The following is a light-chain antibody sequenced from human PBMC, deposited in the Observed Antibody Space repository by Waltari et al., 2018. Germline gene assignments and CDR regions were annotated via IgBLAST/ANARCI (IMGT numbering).Light chain of an antibody. V-gene: IGKV3-20*01. J-gene: IGKJ1*01. Sequence: EIVLTQSPGTLSLSPGERATLSCRASQSVSRTLALYQQKPGQAPKLLIYCASIRATGIPDRFTGSGSGTDFSLTISSLEPEDFAIYFCQHYVRLPATFGQGTKVEIK. CDR1: QSVSRT. CDR3: QHYVRLPAT. CDR2: CAS.